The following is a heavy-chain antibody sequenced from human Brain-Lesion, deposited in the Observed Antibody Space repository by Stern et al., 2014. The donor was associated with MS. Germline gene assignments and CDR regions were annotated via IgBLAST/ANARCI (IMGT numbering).Heavy chain of an antibody. CDR3: ATDRDDFRSGYSAPTKGYGLDV. CDR1: GYTLTELS. Sequence: SGAEVKKPGASVKVSCKVSGYTLTELSMHWVRQAPGKGLEWMGGFDPEDGETIYAQKFQGRVTMTEDTSTDTAHMELSSLRSEDTAVYYCATDRDDFRSGYSAPTKGYGLDVWGQGTTVTVTS. D-gene: IGHD3-3*01. CDR2: FDPEDGET. J-gene: IGHJ6*02. V-gene: IGHV1-24*01.